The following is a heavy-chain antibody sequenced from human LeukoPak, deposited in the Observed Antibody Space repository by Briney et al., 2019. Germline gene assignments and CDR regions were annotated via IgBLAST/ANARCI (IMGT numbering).Heavy chain of an antibody. D-gene: IGHD3-10*01. CDR1: GFTFSSYS. J-gene: IGHJ4*02. Sequence: GGSLRLSCAASGFTFSSYSMNWVRQAPGKGLEWVSVIYSGGSTYYADSVKGRFTISRDNSKNTLYLQMNSLRAEDTAVYYCASTTWGWFGSVNWGQGTLVTVSS. CDR2: IYSGGST. CDR3: ASTTWGWFGSVN. V-gene: IGHV3-53*01.